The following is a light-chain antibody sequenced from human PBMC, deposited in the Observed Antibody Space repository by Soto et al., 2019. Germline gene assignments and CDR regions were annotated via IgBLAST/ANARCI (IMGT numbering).Light chain of an antibody. V-gene: IGKV3-15*01. CDR3: QQYNNWPYT. J-gene: IGKJ2*01. Sequence: EIVMTQSTATLSVSPGERATLSCRASQSVSSNLAWYQQKPGQAPRLLIYGASTRATGIPARFSGSRSGTEFTLPISSLQSEDFAVYSCQQYNNWPYTFGQGTKLEIK. CDR1: QSVSSN. CDR2: GAS.